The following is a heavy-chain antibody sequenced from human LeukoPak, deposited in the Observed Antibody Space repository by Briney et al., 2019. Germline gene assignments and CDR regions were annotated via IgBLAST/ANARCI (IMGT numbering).Heavy chain of an antibody. Sequence: GGSLRLSCAASGFTFSSYGIHWVRQAPGKGLEWVAAISYDGSSKYYADSVKGRFTISRDNSKNTQYLQMNSLRAEDTAVYYCARDQGVVVHGKYHYYGMDVWGQGTTVTVSS. CDR1: GFTFSSYG. CDR2: ISYDGSSK. D-gene: IGHD3-22*01. CDR3: ARDQGVVVHGKYHYYGMDV. J-gene: IGHJ6*02. V-gene: IGHV3-30*03.